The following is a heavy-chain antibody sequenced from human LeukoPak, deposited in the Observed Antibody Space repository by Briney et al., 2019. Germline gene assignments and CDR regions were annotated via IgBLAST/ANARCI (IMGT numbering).Heavy chain of an antibody. D-gene: IGHD3-22*01. CDR1: GFSLSTSGVG. V-gene: IGHV2-5*02. CDR3: AHIGYYYDSSGYGFLDY. J-gene: IGHJ4*02. Sequence: ESGPTLVNPTQTLTLTCTFSGFSLSTSGVGVGWIRQPPGKALEWLPLIYWDDDKRYSPSLKSRLTITKDTSKNQVVLTMTNMDPVDTATYYCAHIGYYYDSSGYGFLDYWGQGTLVTVTS. CDR2: IYWDDDK.